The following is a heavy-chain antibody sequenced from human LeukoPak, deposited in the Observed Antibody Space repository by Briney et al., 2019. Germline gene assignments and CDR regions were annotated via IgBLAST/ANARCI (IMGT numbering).Heavy chain of an antibody. CDR1: GLTFDTFD. J-gene: IGHJ5*02. Sequence: GGSLRLSCAASGLTFDTFDMSWVRQAPGKGLEWVSAISAGGDRTYYADSVKGRVTVSRDDSKNTLYLQMNSLRADDTAVYYCAKGAWLDGSWGQGTLVTVSS. CDR2: ISAGGDRT. CDR3: AKGAWLDGS. D-gene: IGHD6-19*01. V-gene: IGHV3-23*01.